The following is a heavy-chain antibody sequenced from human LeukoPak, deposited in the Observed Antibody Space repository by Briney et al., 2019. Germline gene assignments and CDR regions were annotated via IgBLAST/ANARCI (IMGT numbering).Heavy chain of an antibody. J-gene: IGHJ4*02. D-gene: IGHD6-13*01. V-gene: IGHV3-48*01. CDR3: AKEYSRSWTENDDFYYFDY. CDR2: ISSSSSTI. CDR1: GFTFSSYS. Sequence: GGSLRLSCAASGFTFSSYSMNWVRQAPGKGLEWVSYISSSSSTIYYADSVKGRFTISRDNSRDTLYLQMNSLRAEDTAVYYCAKEYSRSWTENDDFYYFDYWGQGTLVTVSS.